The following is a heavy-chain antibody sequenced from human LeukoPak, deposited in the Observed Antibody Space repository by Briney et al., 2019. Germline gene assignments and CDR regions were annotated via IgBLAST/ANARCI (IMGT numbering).Heavy chain of an antibody. D-gene: IGHD6-19*01. J-gene: IGHJ4*02. CDR2: INPDGSST. V-gene: IGHV3-74*01. CDR1: GFTFTTYW. CDR3: AKVQSRKATVFEYSSGWYSGFDY. Sequence: GGSLRLSCAASGFTFTTYWMHWVRQAPGKGLVWVSRINPDGSSTTYADSVKGRFTISRDNSKNTLYLQMNSLRAEDTAVYYCAKVQSRKATVFEYSSGWYSGFDYWGQGTLVTVSS.